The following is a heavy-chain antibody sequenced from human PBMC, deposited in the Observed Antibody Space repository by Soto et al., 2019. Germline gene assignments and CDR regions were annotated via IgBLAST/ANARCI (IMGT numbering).Heavy chain of an antibody. CDR2: ISYEGSNK. CDR1: GFTFSSYA. Sequence: GGSLRLSCAASGFTFSSYAMHWVRQAPGKGLEWVAVISYEGSNKYYADSVKGRFTISRDNSQNTVYLQMSSLRAEDTAVYYCVREVEYCTNGVCFPYFDYWGQGTLVTVSS. V-gene: IGHV3-30-3*01. D-gene: IGHD2-8*01. J-gene: IGHJ4*02. CDR3: VREVEYCTNGVCFPYFDY.